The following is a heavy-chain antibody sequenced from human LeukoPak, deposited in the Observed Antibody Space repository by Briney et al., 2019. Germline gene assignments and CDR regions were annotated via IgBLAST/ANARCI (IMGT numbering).Heavy chain of an antibody. CDR1: GFTFSTYA. J-gene: IGHJ6*03. Sequence: GGSLRLSCAASGFTFSTYAMHWVRQAPGKGLEWVAVVSYDATTQYFADSVRGRFTISRDNSQNTLYLQMNNLKPEDTAVYYCAGTTTGYYSFLGYYYYMDVWGDGTTVTVSS. CDR2: VSYDATTQ. CDR3: AGTTTGYYSFLGYYYYMDV. D-gene: IGHD3-9*01. V-gene: IGHV3-30*04.